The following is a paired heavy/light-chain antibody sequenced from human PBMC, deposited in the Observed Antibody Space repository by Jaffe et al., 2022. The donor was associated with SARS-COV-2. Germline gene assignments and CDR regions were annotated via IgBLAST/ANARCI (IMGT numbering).Light chain of an antibody. CDR2: DNN. J-gene: IGLJ2*01. CDR1: SSSIGKNL. V-gene: IGLV1-51*01. Sequence: QSVLTQPPSVFAAPGQKVTISCSGSSSSIGKNLVSWYQQLPGTAPKLLIYDNNKRPSGIPDRFSGSKSGTSATLGITGLQTGDEADYYCGTWDSSLSAVVFGGGTKLTVL. CDR3: GTWDSSLSAVV.
Heavy chain of an antibody. V-gene: IGHV4-39*01. J-gene: IGHJ4*02. CDR2: IYNNGDT. CDR3: ARPRAQGHDPFDL. CDR1: GGSISSSSYY. Sequence: QLQLQESGPGLVKPSETLSLTCTVSGGSISSSSYYWGWIRQPPGKGLEWIGSIYNNGDTYYNPSLKSRLTISVATSKNQFSLKLSSMTAADTAIYYCARPRAQGHDPFDLWGQGTLVTVSS. D-gene: IGHD3-10*01.